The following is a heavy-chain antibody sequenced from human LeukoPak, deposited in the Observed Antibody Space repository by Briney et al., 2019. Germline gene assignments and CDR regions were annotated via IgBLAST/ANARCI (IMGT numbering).Heavy chain of an antibody. V-gene: IGHV3-48*03. Sequence: GGSLRLSCAASGFTFSSFEMNWVRQAPGKELEWVSYISSTGAIYYADSVKGRFTSSRDNAKNSLFLQMNSLRDEDTAVYYCARSTSYYFDYWGQGILVTVSS. CDR3: ARSTSYYFDY. CDR2: ISSTGAI. J-gene: IGHJ4*02. CDR1: GFTFSSFE. D-gene: IGHD1-26*01.